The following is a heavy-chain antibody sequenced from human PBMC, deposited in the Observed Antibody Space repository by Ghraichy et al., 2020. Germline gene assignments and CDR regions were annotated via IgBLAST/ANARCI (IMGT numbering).Heavy chain of an antibody. CDR1: GFTFSSYA. CDR3: ASLAATQYLVDF. J-gene: IGHJ4*02. V-gene: IGHV3-30-3*01. CDR2: VSRDETNK. Sequence: GSLRLSCAASGFTFSSYAMFWVRQAPGKGLQWVAVVSRDETNKYYADSVKGRFTISRDDSKDTLFLQMNDLSPDDTAVYYCASLAATQYLVDFWGQGTLVTVSS. D-gene: IGHD2-2*01.